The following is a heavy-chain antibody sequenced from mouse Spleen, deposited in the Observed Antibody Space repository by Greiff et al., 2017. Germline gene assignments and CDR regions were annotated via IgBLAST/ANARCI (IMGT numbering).Heavy chain of an antibody. Sequence: QVQLQQPGAELVRPGTSVKLSCKASGYTFTSYWMHWVKQRPGQGLEWIGVIDPSDSYTNYNQKFKSKATLTVDKPSSTAYMQLSSLTSEDSAVYYCAREGAWVFAYWGQGTLVTVSA. CDR1: GYTFTSYW. CDR2: IDPSDSYT. CDR3: AREGAWVFAY. V-gene: IGHV1-59*01. J-gene: IGHJ3*01.